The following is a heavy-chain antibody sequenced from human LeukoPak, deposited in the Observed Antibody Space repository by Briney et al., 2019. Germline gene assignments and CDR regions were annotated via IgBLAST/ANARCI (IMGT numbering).Heavy chain of an antibody. J-gene: IGHJ4*02. CDR3: ARAYYYDSSGRHDFDY. CDR1: GGSISSYY. Sequence: SETLSLTCTVSGGSISSYYWSWIRQPPGKGLEWIGSIYHSGSTYYNPSLKSRVTISVDTSKNQFSLKLSSVTAADTAVYFCARAYYYDSSGRHDFDYWGQGTLVTVSS. V-gene: IGHV4-59*08. CDR2: IYHSGST. D-gene: IGHD3-22*01.